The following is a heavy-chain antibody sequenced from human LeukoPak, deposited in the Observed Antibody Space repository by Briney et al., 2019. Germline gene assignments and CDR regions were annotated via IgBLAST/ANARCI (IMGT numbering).Heavy chain of an antibody. Sequence: GESLQISCKASGYTFDSYWIGWVRQVPGKGLEWMGIIYPTDSDTRYRPSFQGQVTISADRSISTAYLQWSGLKASDTAMYYCARLGCSGTSCYLDYWGQGTLVTVSS. CDR2: IYPTDSDT. J-gene: IGHJ4*02. D-gene: IGHD2-2*01. CDR1: GYTFDSYW. CDR3: ARLGCSGTSCYLDY. V-gene: IGHV5-51*01.